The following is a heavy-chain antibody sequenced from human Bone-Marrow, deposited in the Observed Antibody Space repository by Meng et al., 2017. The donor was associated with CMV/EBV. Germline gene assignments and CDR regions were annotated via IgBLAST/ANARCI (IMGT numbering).Heavy chain of an antibody. CDR3: ARLGDYGDRGDY. J-gene: IGHJ4*02. V-gene: IGHV4-34*01. CDR2: INHSGST. D-gene: IGHD4-17*01. Sequence: GSLRLSCAVYGGSFSGYYWSWIRQPPGKGLEWIGEINHSGSTNYNPSLKSRVTISVDTSKNQFSLKLSSVTAADTAVYYCARLGDYGDRGDYWGQGKLVTVSS. CDR1: GGSFSGYY.